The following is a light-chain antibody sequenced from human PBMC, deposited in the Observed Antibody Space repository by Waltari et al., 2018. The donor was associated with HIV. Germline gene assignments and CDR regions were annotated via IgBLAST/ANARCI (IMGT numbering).Light chain of an antibody. V-gene: IGKV3-15*01. CDR2: GAT. Sequence: EIVMTQSPDTLSVSPGDRATLSCRASQSVGGNLAWYQVRPVQTPSLLIYGATSRTPGFPARFSGRGSGTEFTLTISGLQSEDFAIYYCQQYNELPQTFGQGTRV. CDR1: QSVGGN. J-gene: IGKJ1*01. CDR3: QQYNELPQT.